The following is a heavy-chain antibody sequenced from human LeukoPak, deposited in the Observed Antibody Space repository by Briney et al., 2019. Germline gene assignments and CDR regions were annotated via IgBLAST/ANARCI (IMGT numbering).Heavy chain of an antibody. CDR2: VTSSGSST. D-gene: IGHD3-16*01. V-gene: IGHV3-11*01. CDR1: GFSISDHY. Sequence: GSLRLSCAASGFSISDHYMSWIRQSPGKGLEWISYVTSSGSSTKYADSVKGRFTISRDNAKNSVALQMNSLRAEDTAVYYCTRQRRGTYYAFDSWGQGTLVTVSS. J-gene: IGHJ4*02. CDR3: TRQRRGTYYAFDS.